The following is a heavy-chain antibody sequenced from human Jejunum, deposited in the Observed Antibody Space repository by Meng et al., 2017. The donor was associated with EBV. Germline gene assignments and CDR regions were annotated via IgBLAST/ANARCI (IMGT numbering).Heavy chain of an antibody. CDR2: IYHGGGT. V-gene: IGHV4-4*02. CDR1: GGSISDNDG. J-gene: IGHJ4*02. D-gene: IGHD3-22*01. Sequence: PLQESGPRLAKPSGTLSLTGVVSGGSISDNDGWSWVRQPPGKGLEWLGEIYHGGGTNYNPSLESRVTISVDKSKNQFSLKLNSVTVADTAVYYCAGNGYYALEYWGPGILVTVSS. CDR3: AGNGYYALEY.